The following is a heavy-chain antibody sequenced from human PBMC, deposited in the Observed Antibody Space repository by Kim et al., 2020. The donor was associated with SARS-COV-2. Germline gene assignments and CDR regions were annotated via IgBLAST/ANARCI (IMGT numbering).Heavy chain of an antibody. D-gene: IGHD3-10*01. CDR1: GYTFTGYY. J-gene: IGHJ4*02. V-gene: IGHV1-2*02. CDR3: ARQAYSGSGSPPSGY. CDR2: INPNSDVT. Sequence: ASVKVSCKVSGYTFTGYYIHWVRQAPGQGLEWMGWINPNSDVTNYSQKFQGRVTMTRDTSITTAYMELSRLRSDDTAVYYCARQAYSGSGSPPSGYWGQGTLVIVSS.